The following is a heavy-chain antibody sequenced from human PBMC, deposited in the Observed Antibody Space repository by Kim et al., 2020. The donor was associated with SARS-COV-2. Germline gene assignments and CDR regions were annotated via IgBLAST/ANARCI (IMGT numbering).Heavy chain of an antibody. CDR3: ARVPAAIWAQYYFDY. D-gene: IGHD2-2*01. CDR1: GGSISSGGYY. V-gene: IGHV4-31*03. Sequence: SETLSLTCTVSGGSISSGGYYWSWIRQHPGKGLEWIGYIYYSGSTYYNPSLKSRVTISVDTSKNQFSLKLSSVTAADTAVYYCARVPAAIWAQYYFDYWGQGTLVTVSS. J-gene: IGHJ4*02. CDR2: IYYSGST.